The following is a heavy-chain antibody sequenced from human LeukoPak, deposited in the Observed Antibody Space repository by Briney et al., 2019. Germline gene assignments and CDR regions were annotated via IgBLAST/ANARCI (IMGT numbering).Heavy chain of an antibody. V-gene: IGHV4-39*07. J-gene: IGHJ4*02. CDR1: GGSISTSNYY. CDR3: ARERLLRYFDWLSEPEFDY. Sequence: SETLSLTCTVSGGSISTSNYYWGRIRQPPGKGLEWIGNIYYSGSTYYSPSLRSRVTISLDTSRNQFSLKLSSVTAADTAVYYCARERLLRYFDWLSEPEFDYWGQGTLVTVSS. D-gene: IGHD3-9*01. CDR2: IYYSGST.